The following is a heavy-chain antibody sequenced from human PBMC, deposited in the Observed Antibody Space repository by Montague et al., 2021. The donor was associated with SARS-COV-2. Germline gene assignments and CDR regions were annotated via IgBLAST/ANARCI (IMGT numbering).Heavy chain of an antibody. CDR3: ARTSRGSRYFYGVDV. V-gene: IGHV4-59*01. CDR2: IFRSAST. D-gene: IGHD3-10*01. Sequence: SETLSLTCTGASDCIRGTYGRLVRAPPWIPVASVGYIFRSASTNYNPPLKSRVIISLDTSKSQFSLRLSSVTAADTAIYYCARTSRGSRYFYGVDVWGQGTTVTVSS. CDR1: SDCIRGTY. J-gene: IGHJ6*02.